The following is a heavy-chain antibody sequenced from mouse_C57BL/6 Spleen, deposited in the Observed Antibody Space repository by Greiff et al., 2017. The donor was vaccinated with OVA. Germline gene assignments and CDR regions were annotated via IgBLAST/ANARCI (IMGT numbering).Heavy chain of an antibody. CDR1: GYSFTSYC. D-gene: IGHD1-1*01. J-gene: IGHJ2*01. CDR3: ARYYGSSYGRYYFDY. Sequence: QVQLQQPGAELVRPGTSVKLSCKASGYSFTSYCLHWVKQRPGQGLKWIGVIDPSDSYTNYNQKFKGKATLTVDTSSSTAYMQLSSLTSEDSAVYYCARYYGSSYGRYYFDYWGQGTTLTVSS. CDR2: IDPSDSYT. V-gene: IGHV1-59*01.